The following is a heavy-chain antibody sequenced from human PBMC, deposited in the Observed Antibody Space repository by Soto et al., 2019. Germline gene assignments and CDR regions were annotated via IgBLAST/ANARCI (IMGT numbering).Heavy chain of an antibody. V-gene: IGHV3-23*01. CDR2: ISGSGGST. CDR1: GFTFSSYA. CDR3: AKDLVVVVAAHFDY. D-gene: IGHD2-15*01. Sequence: GGSLRLSCAASGFTFSSYAMSWVRQAPGKGLEWVSAISGSGGSTYYADSVKGRFTISRDNSKNTLYLQMNSLRAEDTAVYHCAKDLVVVVAAHFDYWGQGTLVTVSS. J-gene: IGHJ4*02.